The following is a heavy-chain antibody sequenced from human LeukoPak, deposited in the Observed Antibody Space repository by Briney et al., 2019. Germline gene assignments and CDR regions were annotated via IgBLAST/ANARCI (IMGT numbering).Heavy chain of an antibody. CDR2: ISYDGSNK. D-gene: IGHD1-26*01. CDR3: ARELNPVGASDAFDI. J-gene: IGHJ3*02. V-gene: IGHV3-30-3*01. Sequence: PGGSLRLSCAASGFTFSSYAMHWVRQAPGKGLEWVAVISYDGSNKYYADSVKGRFTISRDNSKNTLYLQMNSLRAEDTAVYYCARELNPVGASDAFDIWGQGTMVTVSS. CDR1: GFTFSSYA.